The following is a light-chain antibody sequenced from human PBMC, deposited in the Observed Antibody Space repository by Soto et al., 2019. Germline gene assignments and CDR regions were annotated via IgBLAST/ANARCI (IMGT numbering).Light chain of an antibody. Sequence: DIQMTQSPSTLSASVGDTVAITCRASQNINTWVAWYQQRPGRAPKALIYDASSLESGVPSRFSGSGSGTYFTLTITSLQPEDFATYFCQQYDSYSTRTFGQGTKVEIK. J-gene: IGKJ1*01. CDR3: QQYDSYSTRT. CDR1: QNINTW. V-gene: IGKV1-5*01. CDR2: DAS.